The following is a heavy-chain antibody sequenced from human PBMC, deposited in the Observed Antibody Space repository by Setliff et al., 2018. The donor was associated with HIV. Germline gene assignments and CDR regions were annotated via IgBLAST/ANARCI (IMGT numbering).Heavy chain of an antibody. V-gene: IGHV1-69*05. J-gene: IGHJ3*02. D-gene: IGHD1-26*01. CDR3: ARDSEWGSYIFWTFDI. CDR2: IIPAFGTA. CDR1: GDTLSIHP. Sequence: GASVKVSCKASGDTLSIHPISWVRQAPGRGLDWMGGIIPAFGTANYAQKFQGRVTITTDESTTTVFMELTGLGSEDTAVYYCARDSEWGSYIFWTFDIWGQGTMVTVSS.